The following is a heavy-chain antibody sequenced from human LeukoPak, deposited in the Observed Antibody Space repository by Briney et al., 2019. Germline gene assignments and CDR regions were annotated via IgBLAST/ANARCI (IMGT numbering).Heavy chain of an antibody. J-gene: IGHJ6*02. CDR3: AKEIHPFNYYYGVDV. Sequence: TGGSLRPSCAASGFTFSSYAMSWVRQAPGKGLEWVSAISGSGGSTYYADSVKGRFTISRDNSKNTLYLQMNSLRAEDTAVYYCAKEIHPFNYYYGVDVWGQGTTVTVSS. V-gene: IGHV3-23*01. CDR2: ISGSGGST. CDR1: GFTFSSYA.